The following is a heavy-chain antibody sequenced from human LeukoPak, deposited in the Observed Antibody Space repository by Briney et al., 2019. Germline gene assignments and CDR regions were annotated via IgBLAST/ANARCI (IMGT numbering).Heavy chain of an antibody. J-gene: IGHJ4*02. CDR2: INPNSGGT. D-gene: IGHD3-10*01. Sequence: VASVKVSCKASGYTFTGYYMHWVRQAPGQGLEWMGWINPNSGGTNSAQKFQGRVTMTRDTSISTAYMVLNRLRSDDTAVYYCAREYYYGSGNYYNRIDYWGQGTLVTVSS. CDR1: GYTFTGYY. V-gene: IGHV1-2*02. CDR3: AREYYYGSGNYYNRIDY.